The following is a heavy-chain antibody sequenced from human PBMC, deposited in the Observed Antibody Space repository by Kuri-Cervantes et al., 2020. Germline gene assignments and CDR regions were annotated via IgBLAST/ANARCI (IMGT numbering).Heavy chain of an antibody. J-gene: IGHJ6*02. CDR2: INPNSGGT. V-gene: IGHV1-2*02. CDR3: AKELSPPGWLQLTHYYYYCMDV. Sequence: ASVKVSCKASGYTFTGYYMHWVRQAPGQGLEWMGWINPNSGGTNYAQKFQGRVTMTRDTSISTAYMELSRLRAEDTAVYYCAKELSPPGWLQLTHYYYYCMDVWGQGTTVTVSS. D-gene: IGHD5-24*01. CDR1: GYTFTGYY.